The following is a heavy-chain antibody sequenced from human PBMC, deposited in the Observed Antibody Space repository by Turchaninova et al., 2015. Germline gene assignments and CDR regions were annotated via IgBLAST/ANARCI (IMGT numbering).Heavy chain of an antibody. J-gene: IGHJ2*01. V-gene: IGHV3-33*01. CDR2: IWYDGRNE. CDR3: ARDGSGYDDWYFDL. Sequence: QVHLVESGGGVVQPGWSRSLSCAASGFTFSTYGMHWVRQAPGKGLEWVEVIWYDGRNEYYTDAVKGRFTISRDNSKNSLYLQMNSLRAEDTAVYYCARDGSGYDDWYFDLWGRGTLVTVSS. D-gene: IGHD5-12*01. CDR1: GFTFSTYG.